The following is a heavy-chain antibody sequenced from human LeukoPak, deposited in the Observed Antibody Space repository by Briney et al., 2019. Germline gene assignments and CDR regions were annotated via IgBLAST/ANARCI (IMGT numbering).Heavy chain of an antibody. V-gene: IGHV3-11*04. Sequence: GGSLRLSCAASGFTFSDYYMSWIRQAPGKGLEWVSYISSSGSTIYYADSVKGRFTISRDNAKNSLYLQMNSLRAEDTAVYYCARDLYSYGFYAFDIWGQGTMVTVSS. J-gene: IGHJ3*02. CDR2: ISSSGSTI. CDR1: GFTFSDYY. CDR3: ARDLYSYGFYAFDI. D-gene: IGHD5-18*01.